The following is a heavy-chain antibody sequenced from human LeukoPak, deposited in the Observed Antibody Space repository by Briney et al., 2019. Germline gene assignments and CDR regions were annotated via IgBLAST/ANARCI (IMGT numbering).Heavy chain of an antibody. CDR1: GFTFSSYA. V-gene: IGHV3-23*01. J-gene: IGHJ4*02. Sequence: GGSLRLSCAASGFTFSSYAMSWVRQAPGKGLEWVSAISGSGGSTYYADSVKGRFTISRDNSKNTLYLQMNSLRAEDTAVYYCAREGYGYSSSWYSAYFDYWGQGTLVTVSS. D-gene: IGHD6-13*01. CDR3: AREGYGYSSSWYSAYFDY. CDR2: ISGSGGST.